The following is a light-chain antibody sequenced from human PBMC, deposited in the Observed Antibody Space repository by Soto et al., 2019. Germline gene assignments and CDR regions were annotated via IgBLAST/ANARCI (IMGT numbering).Light chain of an antibody. Sequence: IQMTQSPSSLSASVGDRVTITCRASQSISIYLNWYQQKPGKAPVLLIYAASNLQSGVPSRFGGSGSGTDFTLTISSLQPEDFATYYCQQSYSTPTFGGRTKVDIK. J-gene: IGKJ4*01. CDR2: AAS. CDR3: QQSYSTPT. CDR1: QSISIY. V-gene: IGKV1-39*01.